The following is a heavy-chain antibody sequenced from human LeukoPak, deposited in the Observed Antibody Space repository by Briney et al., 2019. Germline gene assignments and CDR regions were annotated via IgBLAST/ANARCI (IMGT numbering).Heavy chain of an antibody. CDR3: VRMVRGVMSPRRYYFDY. CDR1: GYTFTGYY. CDR2: MNPNSGNT. J-gene: IGHJ4*02. V-gene: IGHV1-8*02. Sequence: ASVKVSCKASGYTFTGYYMHWVRQAPGQGLEWMGWMNPNSGNTGYAQKFQGRVTMTRNTSVSTAYMELSRLRSEDTAVYYCVRMVRGVMSPRRYYFDYWGQGTLVTVSS. D-gene: IGHD3-10*01.